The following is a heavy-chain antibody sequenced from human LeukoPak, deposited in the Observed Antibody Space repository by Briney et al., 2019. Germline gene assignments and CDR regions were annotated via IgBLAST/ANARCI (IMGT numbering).Heavy chain of an antibody. CDR3: AKPYGDYVWNFDY. J-gene: IGHJ4*02. CDR1: GFTFDDYG. V-gene: IGHV3-20*04. Sequence: GGSLRLSCAASGFTFDDYGMSWVRQAPGKGLEWVSGINWNGGSTGYADSVKGRFTISRDNSKNTLYLQMNSLRAEDTAVYYCAKPYGDYVWNFDYWGQGTLVTVSS. D-gene: IGHD4-17*01. CDR2: INWNGGST.